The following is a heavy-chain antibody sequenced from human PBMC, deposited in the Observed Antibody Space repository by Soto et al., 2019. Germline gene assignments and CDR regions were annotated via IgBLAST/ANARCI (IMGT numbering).Heavy chain of an antibody. D-gene: IGHD4-17*01. V-gene: IGHV1-69*05. CDR2: IIPKFGTT. J-gene: IGHJ4*02. CDR1: GGSFSTYG. Sequence: QVQLVQSGAEVKKPGSSVKVSCKASGGSFSTYGINWVRLAPGQGLEWMGGIIPKFGTTNYAQKFQGRVTITTADTTHTAYRELNYLRSEYTAVYFCARELDPYYGDNSRDLDYWGQGTLVTVSS. CDR3: ARELDPYYGDNSRDLDY.